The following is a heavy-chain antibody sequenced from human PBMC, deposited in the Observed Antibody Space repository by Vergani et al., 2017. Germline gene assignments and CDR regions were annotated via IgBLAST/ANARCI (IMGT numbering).Heavy chain of an antibody. CDR1: GGSISSENW. CDR2: IHHYGST. Sequence: QVQLQESGPGLVKPPGTLSLICAVSGGSISSENWWRWVRQSPGKGLEWIGEIHHYGSTNYNPSLKSRITIYLDKSKNQFSLTLGSVTAADTALYYCVRDLGRGYCATTLCFGMDLWGQGATVTVS. D-gene: IGHD2-15*01. CDR3: VRDLGRGYCATTLCFGMDL. V-gene: IGHV4-4*03. J-gene: IGHJ6*02.